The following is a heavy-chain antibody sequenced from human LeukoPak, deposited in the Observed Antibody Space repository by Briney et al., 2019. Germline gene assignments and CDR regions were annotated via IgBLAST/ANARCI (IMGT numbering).Heavy chain of an antibody. CDR3: AYSRYSGYDLSGLAY. CDR1: VYTHTELS. Sequence: ASVKVSCKVSVYTHTELSMHLMRQAPGKGLEWMGGFDPEDGETIYAQKFQGRVTMTEDTSTDTAYMELSSLRSEDTAVYYCAYSRYSGYDLSGLAYWGQGTLVTVSS. V-gene: IGHV1-24*01. CDR2: FDPEDGET. D-gene: IGHD5-12*01. J-gene: IGHJ4*02.